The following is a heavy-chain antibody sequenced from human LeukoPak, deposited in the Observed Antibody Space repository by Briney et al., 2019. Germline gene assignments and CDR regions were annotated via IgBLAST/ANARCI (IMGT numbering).Heavy chain of an antibody. V-gene: IGHV3-30*02. CDR3: AKGGSTRLYDYVWGSYRLDY. CDR1: GFTFSSYG. D-gene: IGHD3-16*02. CDR2: IRYDGSNK. Sequence: GGSLRLSCAASGFTFSSYGMHWVRQAPGKGLEWVAFIRYDGSNKYYADSVKGRFTISRDNSKNTLYLQMNSLRAEDTAVYYCAKGGSTRLYDYVWGSYRLDYWGQGTLVTVSS. J-gene: IGHJ4*02.